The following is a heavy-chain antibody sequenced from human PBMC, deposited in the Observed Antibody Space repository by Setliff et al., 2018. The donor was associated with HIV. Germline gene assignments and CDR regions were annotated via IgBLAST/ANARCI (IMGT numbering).Heavy chain of an antibody. D-gene: IGHD7-27*01. V-gene: IGHV1-2*02. CDR3: ARQLSNSLDY. CDR2: INPNSGGT. J-gene: IGHJ4*02. Sequence: ASVKVSCKASGYTFTSYAMHWVRQAPGQRLEWMGWINPNSGGTNYAQKFQGRVTMTRDTSISTAYMELSRLRSDDTAMYFCARQLSNSLDYWGQGTLVTVSS. CDR1: GYTFTSYA.